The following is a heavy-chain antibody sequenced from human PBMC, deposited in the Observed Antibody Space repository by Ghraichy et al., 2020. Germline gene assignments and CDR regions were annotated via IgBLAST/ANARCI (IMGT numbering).Heavy chain of an antibody. V-gene: IGHV3-7*01. D-gene: IGHD2-15*01. Sequence: GSLRLSCAASGFTFSSYWMSWVRQAPGKGLEWVANIKQDGSEKYYVDSVRGRFTISRDNARNSLYLQMNSLRAEDTAVYYCARSGSGDYYYYYGMDVWGQGTTVTVSS. CDR1: GFTFSSYW. CDR2: IKQDGSEK. J-gene: IGHJ6*02. CDR3: ARSGSGDYYYYYGMDV.